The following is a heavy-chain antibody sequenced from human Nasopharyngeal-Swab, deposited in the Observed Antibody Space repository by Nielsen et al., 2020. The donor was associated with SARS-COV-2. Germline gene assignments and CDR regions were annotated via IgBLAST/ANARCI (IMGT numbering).Heavy chain of an antibody. Sequence: GESLNIPCAASGFTFRDYSMNWVRQAPGKGLEWVSSIGRYGTDIFHADSVKGRFSVFRDVANKSIYLQMRSLRAEDTAVYYCAKDALVGATGYYYYMDVWGKGTTVTVSS. J-gene: IGHJ6*03. CDR2: IGRYGTDI. D-gene: IGHD1-26*01. CDR1: GFTFRDYS. CDR3: AKDALVGATGYYYYMDV. V-gene: IGHV3-21*01.